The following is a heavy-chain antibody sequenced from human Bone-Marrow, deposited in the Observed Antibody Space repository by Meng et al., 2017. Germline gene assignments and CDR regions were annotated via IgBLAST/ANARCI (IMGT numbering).Heavy chain of an antibody. J-gene: IGHJ4*02. CDR3: ASWNCSGGSCYLNFDY. CDR2: INPSGGST. CDR1: GYTFTSYY. V-gene: IGHV1-46*01. D-gene: IGHD2-15*01. Sequence: ASVKVSCKASGYTFTSYYMHWVRQAPGQGLEWMGIINPSGGSTSYEQKFQGRVTMTRDTSTSTVYMELSSLRSEDTAVYYCASWNCSGGSCYLNFDYWGQGTLVTVSS.